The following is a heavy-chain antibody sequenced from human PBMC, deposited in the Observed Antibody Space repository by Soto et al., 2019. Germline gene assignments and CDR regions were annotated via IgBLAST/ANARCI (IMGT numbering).Heavy chain of an antibody. D-gene: IGHD3-22*01. CDR3: AKDVTYYYDSSGYYYFDY. CDR1: GFTFSSYA. CDR2: SSGSGGST. J-gene: IGHJ4*02. Sequence: GGSLRLSCAASGFTFSSYAMSWVRQAPGKGLEWVSASSGSGGSTYYADSVKGRFTITSDNSKNTLYRQRNSMRAEDRAVYYCAKDVTYYYDSSGYYYFDYWGQGTLVTVSS. V-gene: IGHV3-23*01.